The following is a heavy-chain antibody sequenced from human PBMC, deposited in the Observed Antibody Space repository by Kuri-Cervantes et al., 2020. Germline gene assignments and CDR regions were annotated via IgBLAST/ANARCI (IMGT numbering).Heavy chain of an antibody. CDR2: ISGSGSTI. V-gene: IGHV3-11*04. CDR3: AKGGEQLVSFLRLVPSLDY. CDR1: GFRFSDYY. Sequence: SLKISCAASGFRFSDYYMSWIRQAPGKGLEWISYISGSGSTIYYADSVKGRFTISRDNAENSLYLQMNSLRAEDTAVYYCAKGGEQLVSFLRLVPSLDYWGQGTLVTVSS. D-gene: IGHD6-6*01. J-gene: IGHJ4*02.